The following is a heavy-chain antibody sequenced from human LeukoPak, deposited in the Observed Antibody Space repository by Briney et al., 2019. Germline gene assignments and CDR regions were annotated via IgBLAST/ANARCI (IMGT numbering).Heavy chain of an antibody. CDR3: TRGSDTIFGVARDGFDS. V-gene: IGHV3-49*04. D-gene: IGHD3-3*01. J-gene: IGHJ4*02. Sequence: GGSLRLSCAASGFTFDDYAMSWVRQAPGKGLEWVGFIRGKPYGGTTEYAASVQGRFTISRDDFESTTYLQLNSLKTEDTGVYYCTRGSDTIFGVARDGFDSWGQGTLVTVSS. CDR1: GFTFDDYA. CDR2: IRGKPYGGTT.